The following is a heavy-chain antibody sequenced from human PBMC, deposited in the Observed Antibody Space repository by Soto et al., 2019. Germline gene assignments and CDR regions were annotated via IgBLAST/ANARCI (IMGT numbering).Heavy chain of an antibody. Sequence: GESLKISCKGSGYSFTSYWISWVRQMPGKGLEWMGRIDPSDSYTNYSPSFQGHVTISADKSISTAYLQWSSLEASDTAMYYCARVYSSSSGAYYYYGMDVWGQGTTVTVSS. CDR1: GYSFTSYW. CDR2: IDPSDSYT. D-gene: IGHD6-6*01. CDR3: ARVYSSSSGAYYYYGMDV. J-gene: IGHJ6*02. V-gene: IGHV5-10-1*01.